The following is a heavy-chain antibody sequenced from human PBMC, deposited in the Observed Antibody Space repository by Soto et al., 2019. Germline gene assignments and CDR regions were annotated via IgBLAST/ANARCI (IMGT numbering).Heavy chain of an antibody. D-gene: IGHD6-19*01. CDR3: ARAGGLGAVAVDY. Sequence: SETLSLTCTVSGGSISSYYWSWIRQPPGKGLEWIGYIYYSGSTNYNPSLKSRVTISVDTSKNQFSLKLSSVTAADTAVYYCARAGGLGAVAVDYWGQGTLVTVSS. V-gene: IGHV4-59*01. J-gene: IGHJ4*02. CDR2: IYYSGST. CDR1: GGSISSYY.